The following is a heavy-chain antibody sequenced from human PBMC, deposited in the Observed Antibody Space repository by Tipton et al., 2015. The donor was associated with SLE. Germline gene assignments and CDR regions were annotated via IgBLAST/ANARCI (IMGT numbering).Heavy chain of an antibody. D-gene: IGHD6-13*01. CDR1: GFTFSSYG. J-gene: IGHJ6*02. V-gene: IGHV3-33*06. Sequence: SLRLSCAASGFTFSSYGMHWVRQAPGKGLEWVAVIWYDGSNKYYADSVKGRFTISRDNSKNTLYLQMNSLRAEDTAVYYCAKAGAAVGTDYYYGMDVWGQGTTVTVSS. CDR3: AKAGAAVGTDYYYGMDV. CDR2: IWYDGSNK.